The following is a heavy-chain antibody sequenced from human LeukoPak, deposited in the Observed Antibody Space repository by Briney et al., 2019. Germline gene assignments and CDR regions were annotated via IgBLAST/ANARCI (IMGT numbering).Heavy chain of an antibody. Sequence: GASVKVSCKASVGTFSSYAISWVRHAPGQGLEWMGGIIPIFGTANYAQKFQGRVTITADESTSTAYMELSSLRSEDTAVYYCAREVPAAIPRFDPWGQGTLVTVSS. J-gene: IGHJ5*02. CDR1: VGTFSSYA. D-gene: IGHD2-2*01. CDR3: AREVPAAIPRFDP. CDR2: IIPIFGTA. V-gene: IGHV1-69*13.